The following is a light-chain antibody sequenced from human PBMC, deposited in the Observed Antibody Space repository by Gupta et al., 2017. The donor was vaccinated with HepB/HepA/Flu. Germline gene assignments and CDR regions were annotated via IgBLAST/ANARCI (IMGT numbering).Light chain of an antibody. CDR1: QNINFL. V-gene: IGKV1-5*03. CDR3: QEYSGSSWT. Sequence: DSQMTQYPSTLSASVGDSVTITCRARQNINFLLAWFQQKPWRAPKLLMYGASTLERGVPSRFSGSGSGTQFTLTIISLQSDDIATYYCQEYSGSSWTFGQGTKVEI. CDR2: GAS. J-gene: IGKJ1*01.